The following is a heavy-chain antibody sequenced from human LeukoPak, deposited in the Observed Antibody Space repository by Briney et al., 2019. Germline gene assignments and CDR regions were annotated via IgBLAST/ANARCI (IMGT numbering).Heavy chain of an antibody. CDR1: GYTFTSYD. J-gene: IGHJ3*02. V-gene: IGHV7-4-1*02. Sequence: ASVKVSCKASGYTFTSYDINWVRQATGQGLEWMGWINTNTGNPTYAQGFTGRFVFSLDTSVSTAYLQISSLKAEDTAVYYCVRGGSGKAFDIWGQGTMVTVSS. CDR2: INTNTGNP. D-gene: IGHD4-23*01. CDR3: VRGGSGKAFDI.